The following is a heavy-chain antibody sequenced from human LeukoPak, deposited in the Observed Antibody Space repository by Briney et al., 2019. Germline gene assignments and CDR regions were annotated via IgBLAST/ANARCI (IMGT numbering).Heavy chain of an antibody. V-gene: IGHV3-9*01. D-gene: IGHD3-10*01. CDR2: ISWNSGSI. CDR3: AKDIGFGELFLYGMDV. J-gene: IGHJ6*02. Sequence: PGRSLRLSCAASGFTFDDYAMHWVRQAPGKGLEWVSGISWNSGSIGYADSVKGRFTTSGDNAKNSLYLQMNSLRAEDTALYYCAKDIGFGELFLYGMDVWGQGTTVTVSS. CDR1: GFTFDDYA.